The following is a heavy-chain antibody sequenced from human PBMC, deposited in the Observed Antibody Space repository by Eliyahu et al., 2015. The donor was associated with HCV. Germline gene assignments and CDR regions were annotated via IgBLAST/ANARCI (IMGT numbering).Heavy chain of an antibody. CDR1: RXSITNXXFY. Sequence: QLQLQESGPGLVKPSETLSLNCTISRXSITNXXFYXAWIRQPPGKRLEWIGTVYYTASTHYNPSLRSRLTISVDTSRNQFSLHLTSVTAADTGVYYCATQGDRSIHTFDPWGQGTLVTVSS. D-gene: IGHD3-22*01. CDR2: VYYTAST. CDR3: ATQGDRSIHTFDP. J-gene: IGHJ5*02. V-gene: IGHV4-39*01.